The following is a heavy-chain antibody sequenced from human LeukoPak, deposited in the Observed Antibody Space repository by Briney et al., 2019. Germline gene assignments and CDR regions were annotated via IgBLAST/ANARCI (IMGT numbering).Heavy chain of an antibody. CDR3: ARAPWIVVVTNPLLFDY. V-gene: IGHV1-8*01. D-gene: IGHD3-22*01. CDR2: MNHNSGNT. J-gene: IGHJ4*02. CDR1: GYTFTSYD. Sequence: ASVKVSCKASGYTFTSYDINWVRQATGQGLEWMGWMNHNSGNTGYAQKFQGRVTMTRDTSISTAYMELSRLRSDDTAVYYCARAPWIVVVTNPLLFDYWGQGTLVTVSS.